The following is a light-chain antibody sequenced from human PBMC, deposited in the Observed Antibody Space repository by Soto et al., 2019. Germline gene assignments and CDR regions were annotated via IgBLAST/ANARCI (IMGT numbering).Light chain of an antibody. CDR2: SNN. CDR3: AAWDDSLNVPYV. J-gene: IGLJ1*01. CDR1: SSNIGSNT. Sequence: QSVLTQPPSASRTPGQRVTISCSGSSSNIGSNTVNWYQQLPGTAPKLLIYSNNQRPSGVPDRFSGSKSGTSASLAISGLQSEDEADYYCAAWDDSLNVPYVFGTGTKVTVL. V-gene: IGLV1-44*01.